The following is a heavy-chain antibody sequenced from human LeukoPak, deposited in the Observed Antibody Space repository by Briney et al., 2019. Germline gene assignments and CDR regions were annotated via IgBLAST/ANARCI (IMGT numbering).Heavy chain of an antibody. CDR2: ISSSGSTI. Sequence: PGGSLRLSCAASGFTFSDYYMSWIRQAPGKGLEWVSYISSSGSTIYYADSVKGRFTISRDNAKNSLYLQMNSLRAEDTAVYYCAREVARTYYYDSSGKSDIWGQGTMVTVSS. D-gene: IGHD3-22*01. CDR3: AREVARTYYYDSSGKSDI. CDR1: GFTFSDYY. V-gene: IGHV3-11*04. J-gene: IGHJ3*02.